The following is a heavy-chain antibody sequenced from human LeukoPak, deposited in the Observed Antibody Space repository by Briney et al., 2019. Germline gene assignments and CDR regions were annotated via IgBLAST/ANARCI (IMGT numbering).Heavy chain of an antibody. CDR3: ARGRDYNYVWGSYRYTGAFDI. CDR2: INHSGST. J-gene: IGHJ3*02. CDR1: GGSFSGYY. D-gene: IGHD3-16*02. Sequence: SETLSLTCAVYGGSFSGYYWSWIRQPPGKGLEWIGEINHSGSTNYNPSLKSRVTISVDTSKNQFSLKLSSVTAADTAVYYCARGRDYNYVWGSYRYTGAFDIWGQGTMVTVSS. V-gene: IGHV4-34*01.